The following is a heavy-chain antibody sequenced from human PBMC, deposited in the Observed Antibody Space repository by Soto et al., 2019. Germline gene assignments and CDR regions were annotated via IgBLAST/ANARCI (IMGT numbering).Heavy chain of an antibody. Sequence: PSETLSLTCTVSGGSLSSGGYYWGWIRQHPGNGLEWIGYIYYSGSTYYNPSLKSRVTISVDTSKNQFSLKLSSVTAADTAVYYCGRGGRWNGICHWGRGTPVTFSS. J-gene: IGHJ1*01. CDR1: GGSLSSGGYY. V-gene: IGHV4-31*02. D-gene: IGHD1-1*01. CDR3: GRGGRWNGICH. CDR2: IYYSGST.